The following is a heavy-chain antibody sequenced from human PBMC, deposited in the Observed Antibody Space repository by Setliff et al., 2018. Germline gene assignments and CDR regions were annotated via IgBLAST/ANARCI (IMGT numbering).Heavy chain of an antibody. CDR1: GFTFSTYY. CDR3: ARQQGGALTAIDY. CDR2: VHYDGVNK. J-gene: IGHJ4*02. D-gene: IGHD6-13*01. V-gene: IGHV3-30*02. Sequence: PGGSLRLSCAASGFTFSTYYMHWVRQPPGKGLEWVAFVHYDGVNKHYRDSVKGRFTISRDNSKNQFSLKLSSVTAADTAVYYCARQQGGALTAIDYWGQGTLVTAPQ.